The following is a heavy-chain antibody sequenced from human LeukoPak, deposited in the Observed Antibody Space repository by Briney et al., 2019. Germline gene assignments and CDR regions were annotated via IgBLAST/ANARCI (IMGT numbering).Heavy chain of an antibody. V-gene: IGHV6-1*01. CDR3: ARARDCSGGSCYSEPLCKFDI. CDR1: GDSVSSNSAA. Sequence: SQTLSLTCAISGDSVSSNSAAWNWIRQSPSRGLEWLGRTYYRSKWYNDYAVSVKSRITINPDTSKNQFSLQLNSVTPEDTAVYYCARARDCSGGSCYSEPLCKFDIWGQGTMVTVSS. CDR2: TYYRSKWYN. J-gene: IGHJ3*02. D-gene: IGHD2-15*01.